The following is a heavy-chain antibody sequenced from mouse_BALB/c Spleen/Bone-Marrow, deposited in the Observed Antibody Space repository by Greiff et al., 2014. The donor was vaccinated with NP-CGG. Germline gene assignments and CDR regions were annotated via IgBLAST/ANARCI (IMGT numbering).Heavy chain of an antibody. CDR2: VNPNNGGT. CDR3: ARKDYGYNYVMDY. Sequence: VQLQQSGPELVKPGASVKISCKTSGYTFTDYTMHWVKQSHGQRLEWIGGVNPNNGGTNYNQKFKGKATLTVDKSSSTAYMELRSLTSEYSAAYYCARKDYGYNYVMDYWGQGTSVTVSS. J-gene: IGHJ4*01. D-gene: IGHD1-2*01. V-gene: IGHV1-18*01. CDR1: GYTFTDYT.